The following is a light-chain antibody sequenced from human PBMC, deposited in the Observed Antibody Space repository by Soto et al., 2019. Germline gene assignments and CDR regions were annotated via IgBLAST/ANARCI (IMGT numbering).Light chain of an antibody. CDR3: QKYNSAPRT. CDR2: AAS. CDR1: PGISNY. J-gene: IGKJ1*01. Sequence: DIQMTPSPSSLSASVGDRVTIPCRASPGISNYLAWYQQKPGKVPKLLIYAASTLQSGVPSRFSGSGSGTDFTLTISSLQPEDVATYYWQKYNSAPRTFGQGTKVEIK. V-gene: IGKV1-27*01.